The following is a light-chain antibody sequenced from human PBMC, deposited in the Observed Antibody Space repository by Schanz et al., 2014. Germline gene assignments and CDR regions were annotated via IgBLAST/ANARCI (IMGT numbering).Light chain of an antibody. CDR3: QQYNSYPRT. CDR2: AAS. Sequence: DTQMTQSPSSLSAYIGDRVIITCRASQDITHNLAWFQQKPGKAPRSLIYAASSLHSGVPSKFSGSGSGTEFTLTISSLQPEDFATYYCQQYNSYPRTFGQGTKVEIK. J-gene: IGKJ1*01. CDR1: QDITHN. V-gene: IGKV1-16*02.